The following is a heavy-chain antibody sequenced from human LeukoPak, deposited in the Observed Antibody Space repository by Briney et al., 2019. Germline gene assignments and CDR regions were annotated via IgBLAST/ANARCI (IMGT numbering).Heavy chain of an antibody. J-gene: IGHJ6*03. D-gene: IGHD6-6*01. CDR1: GGSISSSSYY. V-gene: IGHV4-39*07. Sequence: SETLSLTCTVSGGSISSSSYYWGWIRQPPGKGLEWIGSIYYSGSTYYNPSLKSRVTISVDTSKNQFSLKLSSVTAADTAVYYCARDSSSSNWADYYYYMDVWGKGTTVTVSS. CDR3: ARDSSSSNWADYYYYMDV. CDR2: IYYSGST.